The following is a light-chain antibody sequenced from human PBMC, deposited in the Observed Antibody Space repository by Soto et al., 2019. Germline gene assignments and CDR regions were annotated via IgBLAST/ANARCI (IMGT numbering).Light chain of an antibody. Sequence: EIVLTQSPGTLSLSPGERATLSCRASQSVSSSYLAWYQQKPGQAPRLLIYGASSRAPGIPDRFSGSGSGPDFTLTISRLEPEDFAVYYCQQYGSSPYTIGQGTKLEIQ. CDR1: QSVSSSY. CDR3: QQYGSSPYT. J-gene: IGKJ2*01. V-gene: IGKV3-20*01. CDR2: GAS.